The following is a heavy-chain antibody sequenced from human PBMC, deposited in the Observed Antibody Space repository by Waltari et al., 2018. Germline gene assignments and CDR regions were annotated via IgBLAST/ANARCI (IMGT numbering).Heavy chain of an antibody. D-gene: IGHD2-21*01. CDR1: GYTVTSYA. Sequence: QVQLVQSGAEVRKPGASVKVSCTASGYTVTSYAINWLRQASGQGLEWMGWMNPNSGNTGYAQKFQGRVTMTRNTSISTAYMELSSLRSEDTAVYYCARGYRIPKPYWGYWGQGTLVTVSS. CDR2: MNPNSGNT. V-gene: IGHV1-8*02. CDR3: ARGYRIPKPYWGY. J-gene: IGHJ4*02.